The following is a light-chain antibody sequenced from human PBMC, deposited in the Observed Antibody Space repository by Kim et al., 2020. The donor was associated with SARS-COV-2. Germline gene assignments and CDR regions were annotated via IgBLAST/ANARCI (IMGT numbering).Light chain of an antibody. CDR2: DAS. CDR1: QTVAGN. V-gene: IGKV3-15*01. CDR3: QQKNNWPWT. J-gene: IGKJ1*01. Sequence: VSPGERATLSCRASQTVAGNLAWYQQKPGQSPRLLIYDASIRATGTPARFSGSGSGTEFTLTISSLQSEDFAVYYCQQKNNWPWTFGQGTKVDIK.